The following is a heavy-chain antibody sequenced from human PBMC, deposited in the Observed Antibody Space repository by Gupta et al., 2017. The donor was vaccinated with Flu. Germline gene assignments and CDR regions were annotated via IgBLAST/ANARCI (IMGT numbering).Heavy chain of an antibody. CDR2: IIPIFGTA. V-gene: IGHV1-69*06. Sequence: QVQLVQSGAEVKKPGSSVKVSCKASGGTFSSYAISWVRQAPGQGLEWMGGIIPIFGTANYAQKFEGRVTMTADKSTSTAYMELSSLRSEDTAVYYCARGITVLIDDYGEADYWGQGTLVTVSS. J-gene: IGHJ4*02. CDR3: ARGITVLIDDYGEADY. CDR1: GGTFSSYA. D-gene: IGHD4-17*01.